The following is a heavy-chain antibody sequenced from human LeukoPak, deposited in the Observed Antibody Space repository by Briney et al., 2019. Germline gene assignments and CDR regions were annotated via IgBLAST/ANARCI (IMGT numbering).Heavy chain of an antibody. V-gene: IGHV3-30*18. Sequence: GRSLRLSCAASGFTFSSYGMHWVRQAPGKGLEWVAVISCDGSNKYYADSVKGRFTISRDNSKNTLYLQMNSLRAEDTAVYYCAKGGTGLLWFGELLYGYFDYWGQGTLVTVSS. CDR3: AKGGTGLLWFGELLYGYFDY. D-gene: IGHD3-10*01. CDR1: GFTFSSYG. J-gene: IGHJ4*02. CDR2: ISCDGSNK.